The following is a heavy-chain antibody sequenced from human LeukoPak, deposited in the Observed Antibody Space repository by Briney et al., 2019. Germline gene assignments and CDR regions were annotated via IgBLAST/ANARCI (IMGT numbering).Heavy chain of an antibody. V-gene: IGHV3-74*01. CDR1: GFTFSSYW. D-gene: IGHD2-2*01. CDR3: AIGMPAAMV. CDR2: INSDGSST. J-gene: IGHJ4*02. Sequence: GGSLRLSCVASGFTFSSYWMHWVRQAPGKGLVWVSRINSDGSSTSYADSVKGRFTISRDNAKNTLYLQMNSLGAEDTAVYYCAIGMPAAMVWGQGTLVTVSS.